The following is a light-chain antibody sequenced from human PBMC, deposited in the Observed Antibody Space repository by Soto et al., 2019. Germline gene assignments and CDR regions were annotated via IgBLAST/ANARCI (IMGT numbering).Light chain of an antibody. CDR3: QQYGSSPPVT. CDR2: GAS. V-gene: IGKV3-20*01. CDR1: QSVSSSY. Sequence: EIVLTQSPGTLSLSPGERATLSCRASQSVSSSYLAWYQQKPGQAPRLLIYGASSRATGIPDRFSGSGSGTDFTLTISTLEPGDFAVYYCQQYGSSPPVTFGGGTKVEIK. J-gene: IGKJ4*01.